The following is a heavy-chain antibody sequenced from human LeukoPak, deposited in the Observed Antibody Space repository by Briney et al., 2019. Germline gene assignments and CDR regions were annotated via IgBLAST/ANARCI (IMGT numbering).Heavy chain of an antibody. CDR2: IDISGDNA. V-gene: IGHV3-23*01. J-gene: IGHJ4*02. CDR1: GFTFSSHA. CDR3: AKDGRGSWLLDFDY. D-gene: IGHD2-15*01. Sequence: PGGSLRLSCAASGFTFSSHAMCWVRQAPGRGLEWVSSIDISGDNAHYADSVKGRFTISRDNSKNTLYLQMDSLRAEDSAVYYCAKDGRGSWLLDFDYWGQGTLVTVSS.